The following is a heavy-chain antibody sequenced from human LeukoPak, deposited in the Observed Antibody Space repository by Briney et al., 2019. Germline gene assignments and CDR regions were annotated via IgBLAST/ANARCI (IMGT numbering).Heavy chain of an antibody. Sequence: SVKVSCKASGGTFISNAISWVRQAPGQGGEWMGGIIPIFVIANYAQRIHGRETITADTSTRTDYIEMSSLRSEDTAVYYCARDLGPSITGTKNVYFDYWGQGTLVTVSS. J-gene: IGHJ4*02. D-gene: IGHD1-20*01. CDR2: IIPIFVIA. CDR1: GGTFISNA. CDR3: ARDLGPSITGTKNVYFDY. V-gene: IGHV1-69*10.